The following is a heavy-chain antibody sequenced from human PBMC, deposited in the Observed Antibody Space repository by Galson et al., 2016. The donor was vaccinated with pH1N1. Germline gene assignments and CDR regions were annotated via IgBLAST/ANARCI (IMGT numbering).Heavy chain of an antibody. CDR2: IDWADDK. Sequence: PALVTPTQTLTLTCTFSGFSLSTSGMCVSWIRQPPGKALEWLALIDWADDKYYSTPLKTRLTISKDTSKNQVVLTMTNMDPVDTATYYCARIQFGDYVGYFDYWGQGTLVTVSS. D-gene: IGHD4-17*01. CDR3: ARIQFGDYVGYFDY. CDR1: GFSLSTSGMC. J-gene: IGHJ4*02. V-gene: IGHV2-70*01.